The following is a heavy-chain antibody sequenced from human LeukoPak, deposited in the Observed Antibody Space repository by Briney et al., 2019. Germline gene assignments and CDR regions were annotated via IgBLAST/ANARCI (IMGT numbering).Heavy chain of an antibody. D-gene: IGHD2-21*02. V-gene: IGHV1-69*13. CDR3: ARAGAYCGGDCYSTLYYFDY. J-gene: IGHJ4*02. CDR2: IIPIFGTA. Sequence: SVKVSCKASGGTFSSYAISWVRQAPGQGLEWMGGIIPIFGTANYAQKFQGRVTITADESTSTAYMELSSLRSEDTAVHYCARAGAYCGGDCYSTLYYFDYWGQGTLVTVSS. CDR1: GGTFSSYA.